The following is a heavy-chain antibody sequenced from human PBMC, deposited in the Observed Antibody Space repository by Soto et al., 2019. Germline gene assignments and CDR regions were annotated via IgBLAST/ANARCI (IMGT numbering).Heavy chain of an antibody. CDR3: ARDGVPAAFDY. V-gene: IGHV3-33*01. CDR1: GFTFSSYG. J-gene: IGHJ4*02. D-gene: IGHD2-2*01. CDR2: IWYDGSNK. Sequence: PGGSLRLSCAASGFTFSSYGMHWVRQAPGKGLEWVAVIWYDGSNKYYADSVKGRFTISRDNSKNTLYLQMNSLRAEDTAVYYCARDGVPAAFDYWGQGTLVTVSS.